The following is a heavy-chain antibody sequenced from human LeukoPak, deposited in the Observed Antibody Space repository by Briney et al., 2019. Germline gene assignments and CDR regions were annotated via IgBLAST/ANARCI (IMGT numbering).Heavy chain of an antibody. CDR1: GYSFTNYW. CDR3: ARHGYSSSWYFFDS. V-gene: IGHV5-10-1*01. D-gene: IGHD6-13*01. J-gene: IGHJ4*02. CDR2: NDPSDSYT. Sequence: KDGESLKISCKGPGYSFTNYWISWGRQMPGNGLERVGRNDPSDSYTNYSPSCEGHITISAAKSISTAYLQWSRMKASYSAIYYCARHGYSSSWYFFDSWGQGTLVTVSS.